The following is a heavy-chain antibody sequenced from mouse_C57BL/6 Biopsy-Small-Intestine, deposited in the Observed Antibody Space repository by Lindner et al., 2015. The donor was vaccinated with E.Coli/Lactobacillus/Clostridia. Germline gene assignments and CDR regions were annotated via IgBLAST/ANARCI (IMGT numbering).Heavy chain of an antibody. D-gene: IGHD4-1*01. V-gene: IGHV1-82*01. J-gene: IGHJ2*01. CDR3: ASLTGTKGYFDY. Sequence: VQLQESGAELAKPGASVKLSCKASGYTFTSYWMHWVKQRPGKGLEWIGRIYPGDGDTTYNGNFKGKATLTVDKSSSTAYMELRSLTSEDSAVYYCASLTGTKGYFDYWGQGTTLTVSS. CDR1: GYTFTSYW. CDR2: IYPGDGDT.